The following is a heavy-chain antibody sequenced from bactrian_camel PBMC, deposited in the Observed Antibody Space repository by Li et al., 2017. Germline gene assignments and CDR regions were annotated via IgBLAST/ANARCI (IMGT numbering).Heavy chain of an antibody. CDR2: YSDTST. CDR3: AAEEFRCCVGGGYCYGIVVDYGY. J-gene: IGHJ4*01. Sequence: HVQLVESGGGLVQPGWSLRLSCAASGKPFSYLCMAWFRQAPGKNREVITSRYYSDTSTYYADSVKGRSTVSRDNSKNTLYLQMNSLKPEDTAMYYCAAEEFRCCVGGGYCYGIVVDYGYRTQGTQVTVS. D-gene: IGHD2*01. CDR1: GKPFSYLC. V-gene: IGHV3S53*01.